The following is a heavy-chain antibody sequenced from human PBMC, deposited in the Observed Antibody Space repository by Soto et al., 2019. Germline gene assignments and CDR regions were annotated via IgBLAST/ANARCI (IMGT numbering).Heavy chain of an antibody. D-gene: IGHD2-21*02. CDR3: VHTRCGGDCLQSYSSHYYYGMDV. Sequence: SGPTLVNPTQTLTLTCTFSGFSLSTSGVGVGWIRQPPGKALEWLALIYWDNDKRYRPSLMSRLTITKDTSKNQVVLSMTNMDPVDAATYYCVHTRCGGDCLQSYSSHYYYGMDVWGQGTTVTVSS. J-gene: IGHJ6*02. V-gene: IGHV2-5*02. CDR2: IYWDNDK. CDR1: GFSLSTSGVG.